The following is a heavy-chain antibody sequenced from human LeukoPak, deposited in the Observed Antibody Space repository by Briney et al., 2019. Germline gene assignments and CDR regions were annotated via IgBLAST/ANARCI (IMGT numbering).Heavy chain of an antibody. CDR3: AKSLRIVGANDAFDI. Sequence: GGSLRLSCAASGFTFSSYGMHWVRQAPGKGLEWVAVIWYDGSNKYYAGSVKGRFTISRDNSKNTLYLQMNSLRAEDTAVYYCAKSLRIVGANDAFDIWGQGTMVTVSS. J-gene: IGHJ3*02. D-gene: IGHD1-26*01. CDR2: IWYDGSNK. V-gene: IGHV3-33*06. CDR1: GFTFSSYG.